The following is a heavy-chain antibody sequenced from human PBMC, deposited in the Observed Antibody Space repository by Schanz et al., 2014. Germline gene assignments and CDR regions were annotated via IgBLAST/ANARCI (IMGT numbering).Heavy chain of an antibody. J-gene: IGHJ4*02. CDR2: IGTSSSYI. V-gene: IGHV3-21*01. Sequence: EVQLVESGGGLVKPGGSLRLSCAASGFTFSSYSVNWVRQAPGKGLEWVSFIGTSSSYIYYADSVKGRFTISRDNAKNSLYLQMNSLRAEDTAVYYCARQYSYGPPRLDYWGQGTLVTVSS. D-gene: IGHD5-18*01. CDR1: GFTFSSYS. CDR3: ARQYSYGPPRLDY.